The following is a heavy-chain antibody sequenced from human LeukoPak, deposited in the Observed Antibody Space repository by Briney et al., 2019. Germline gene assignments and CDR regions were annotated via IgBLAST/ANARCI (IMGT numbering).Heavy chain of an antibody. J-gene: IGHJ4*02. D-gene: IGHD6-13*01. Sequence: GGSLRLSCAASGFTVSSNYMSWVRQAPGKGLEWVSVIYSGGSTYYADSVKGRFTISRGNSKNTLYLQMNSLRAEDTAVYYCARGDSSSWYYFDYWGQGTLVTVSS. CDR3: ARGDSSSWYYFDY. V-gene: IGHV3-66*01. CDR2: IYSGGST. CDR1: GFTVSSNY.